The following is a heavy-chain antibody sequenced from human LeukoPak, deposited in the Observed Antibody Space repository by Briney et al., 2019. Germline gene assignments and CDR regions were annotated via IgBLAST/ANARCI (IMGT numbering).Heavy chain of an antibody. J-gene: IGHJ5*02. D-gene: IGHD5-18*01. CDR2: IYTSGST. Sequence: SETLSLTCTVSGGSLSSGSYYWSWIRQPAGKGLEWIGRIYTSGSTNYNPSLKSRVTISVDTSKNQFSLKLSSVTAADTAVYYCARDRRGRDTAMVTSWFDPWGQGTLVTVSS. CDR1: GGSLSSGSYY. CDR3: ARDRRGRDTAMVTSWFDP. V-gene: IGHV4-61*02.